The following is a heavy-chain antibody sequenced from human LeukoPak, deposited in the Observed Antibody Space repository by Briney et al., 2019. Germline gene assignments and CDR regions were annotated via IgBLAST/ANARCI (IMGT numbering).Heavy chain of an antibody. V-gene: IGHV4-4*07. CDR2: IYSSGST. CDR3: ARIGSGRYEYYFDY. D-gene: IGHD3-16*02. J-gene: IGHJ4*02. Sequence: PSETLSLTCSVSGGSISSYYWSWIRQPAGKGLEWIERIYSSGSTNYNPSLKSRVTMSVDTSKNQFSLKLSSVTAADTAVYYCARIGSGRYEYYFDYWGQGTLVTVSS. CDR1: GGSISSYY.